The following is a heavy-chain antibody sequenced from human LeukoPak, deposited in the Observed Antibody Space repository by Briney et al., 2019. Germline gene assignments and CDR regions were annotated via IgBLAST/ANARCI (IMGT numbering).Heavy chain of an antibody. CDR2: ITSGSSTI. CDR1: GFTFSNAW. V-gene: IGHV3-48*01. CDR3: ARDGGGDY. J-gene: IGHJ4*02. D-gene: IGHD3-16*01. Sequence: GGSLRLSCAASGFTFSNAWMNWVRQAPGKGLEWVSYITSGSSTIYYADSVKGRFTISRDNAKNSLFLQMNSLRAEDTAVYYCARDGGGDYWGQGTLVTVSS.